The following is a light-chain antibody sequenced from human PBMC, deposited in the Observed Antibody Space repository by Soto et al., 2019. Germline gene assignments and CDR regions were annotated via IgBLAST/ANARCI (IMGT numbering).Light chain of an antibody. CDR1: QSVSRY. CDR3: QHRSNWPSLT. V-gene: IGKV3-11*01. Sequence: EIVLTQSPATLSLSPGERATLSCRASQSVSRYLAWYQHKPGQAPRLLIYDVSNRATGIPARFSGSGSGTDFTLTISSLEPEDFAVYYCQHRSNWPSLTCGGGTKVEIK. J-gene: IGKJ4*01. CDR2: DVS.